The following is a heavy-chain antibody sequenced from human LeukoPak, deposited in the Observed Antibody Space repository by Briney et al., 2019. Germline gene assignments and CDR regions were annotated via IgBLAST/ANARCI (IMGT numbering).Heavy chain of an antibody. CDR3: ARGSSGRYYYGSGTHDY. Sequence: TGGSLRLSCAASGFTFSSYWMSWVRQAPGKGLEWVANIKQDGSEKYYVDSVKGRFTVSRDNAKNSLYLQMNSLRAEDTALYYCARGSSGRYYYGSGTHDYWGQGTLVTVSS. D-gene: IGHD3-10*01. CDR2: IKQDGSEK. CDR1: GFTFSSYW. V-gene: IGHV3-7*03. J-gene: IGHJ4*02.